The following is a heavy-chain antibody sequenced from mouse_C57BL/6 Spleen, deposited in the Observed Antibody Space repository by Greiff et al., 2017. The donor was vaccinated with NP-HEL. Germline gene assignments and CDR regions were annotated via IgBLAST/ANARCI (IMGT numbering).Heavy chain of an antibody. Sequence: QVQLQQSGAELVRPGTSVKLSCKASGYTFTSYWMHWVKQRPGQGLEWIGVIDPSDSYTNYNQKFKGKATLTVDTSSSTAYMQLSSLTSEDSAVYYCAREDSSGYWGQGTTLTVSS. J-gene: IGHJ2*01. D-gene: IGHD3-2*02. CDR1: GYTFTSYW. CDR3: AREDSSGY. CDR2: IDPSDSYT. V-gene: IGHV1-59*01.